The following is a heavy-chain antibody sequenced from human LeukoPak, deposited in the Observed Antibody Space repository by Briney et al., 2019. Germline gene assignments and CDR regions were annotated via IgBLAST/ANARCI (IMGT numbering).Heavy chain of an antibody. D-gene: IGHD6-19*01. CDR3: AKDEAVAGTVNN. J-gene: IGHJ4*02. CDR1: GGTXSSYA. Sequence: TVSCXASGGTXSSYAISWVRQAPGQGLEWMGRIIPILGIANYAQKFQGRVTITADKSTSTAYMELSSLRSEDTAVYYCAKDEAVAGTVNNWGQGTLVTVSS. V-gene: IGHV1-69*04. CDR2: IIPILGIA.